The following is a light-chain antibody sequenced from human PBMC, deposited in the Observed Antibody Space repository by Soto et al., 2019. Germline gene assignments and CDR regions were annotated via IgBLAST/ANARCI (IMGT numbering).Light chain of an antibody. CDR1: SSNIGSNT. CDR2: SNN. CDR3: AAWDDSLNGHVV. V-gene: IGLV1-44*01. Sequence: QSVLTQPPSAYGTPGQRVTISCSGSSSNIGSNTVNWYQQLPGTAPKLLIYSNNQRPSGVPDRFSGSKSGTSASLAISGLQSEDEAEYYCAAWDDSLNGHVVFGGGTKVTVL. J-gene: IGLJ2*01.